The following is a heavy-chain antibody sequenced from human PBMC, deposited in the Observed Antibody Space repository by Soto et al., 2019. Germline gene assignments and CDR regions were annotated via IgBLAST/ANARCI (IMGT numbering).Heavy chain of an antibody. V-gene: IGHV4-59*01. Sequence: SEALSHTTTRSCVALGSYYSSWVRQSPGKGLEWIGCVYYSDGTNYNPSLKSRVTISLDRSKNQFSLRLTSVTAADTAVYYCARTEDSSWSFFYYGMDVWGQGTTVTVS. CDR2: VYYSDGT. J-gene: IGHJ6*02. D-gene: IGHD6-13*01. CDR3: ARTEDSSWSFFYYGMDV. CDR1: CVALGSYY.